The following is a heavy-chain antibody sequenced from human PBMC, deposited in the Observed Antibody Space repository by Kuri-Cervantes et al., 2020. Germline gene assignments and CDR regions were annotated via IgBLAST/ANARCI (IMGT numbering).Heavy chain of an antibody. V-gene: IGHV3-30-3*01. Sequence: GGSLRLSCAASGLTFSSYAMHWVRQAPGKGLEWVAVISYDGSNKYYADSVKGRFTISRDNSKHSLYLQMNSLRAEDTAVYYCATHYYDSSGLSGTNFDYWGQGTLVTVSS. J-gene: IGHJ4*02. CDR3: ATHYYDSSGLSGTNFDY. CDR2: ISYDGSNK. D-gene: IGHD3-22*01. CDR1: GLTFSSYA.